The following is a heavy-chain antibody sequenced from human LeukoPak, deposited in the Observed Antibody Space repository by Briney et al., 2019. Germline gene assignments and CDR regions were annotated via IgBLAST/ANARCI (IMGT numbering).Heavy chain of an antibody. J-gene: IGHJ4*02. Sequence: PGRSLRLSCAASGFTFRSFVMHWVRQAPGKGLEYVSSISTTGSSRYYGNSVKDRFTVSRDNSKNTLYLEMRSLRPEDMAVYYCARETSVRGATDYWGQGTLVTVSS. D-gene: IGHD1-26*01. CDR3: ARETSVRGATDY. V-gene: IGHV3-64*01. CDR2: ISTTGSSR. CDR1: GFTFRSFV.